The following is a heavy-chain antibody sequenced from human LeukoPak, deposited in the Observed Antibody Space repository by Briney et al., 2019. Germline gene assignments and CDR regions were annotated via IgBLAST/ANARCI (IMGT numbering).Heavy chain of an antibody. CDR2: ISYDGSNK. CDR3: AKDLGGYDSSGYYGDY. Sequence: PGGSLRLSCAASGFTFSSYGMHWVRQAPGKGLEWVAVISYDGSNKYYADSVKGRFTISRANSKNTLYLQMNSLRAGDTAVYFCAKDLGGYDSSGYYGDYWGQGTLVTVSS. J-gene: IGHJ4*02. V-gene: IGHV3-30*18. CDR1: GFTFSSYG. D-gene: IGHD3-22*01.